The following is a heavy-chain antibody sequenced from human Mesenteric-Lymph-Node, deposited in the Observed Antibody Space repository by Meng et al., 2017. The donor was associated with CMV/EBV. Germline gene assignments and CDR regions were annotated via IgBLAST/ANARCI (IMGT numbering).Heavy chain of an antibody. CDR3: VTNVYCSGGGCRNY. J-gene: IGHJ4*02. CDR2: INGDGTSS. D-gene: IGHD2-15*01. CDR1: GFTFSGDW. Sequence: GESLKISCAASGFTFSGDWMHWVRQAPGKGLMLVSRINGDGTSSGYADSVKGRFTISRDNANNMLYLQLDSLRAEDTAVYYCVTNVYCSGGGCRNYWGQGTLVTV. V-gene: IGHV3-74*01.